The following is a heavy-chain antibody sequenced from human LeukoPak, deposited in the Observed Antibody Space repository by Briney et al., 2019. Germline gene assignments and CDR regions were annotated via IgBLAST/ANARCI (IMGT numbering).Heavy chain of an antibody. CDR3: ARGGGPRGLDY. CDR1: GGSFSGYY. V-gene: IGHV4-34*01. Sequence: SETLSLTCAVYGGSFSGYYWSWIRQPPGKGLEWIGEINHSGSTNYNPSLKSRVTISVDTSKNQFSLKLSSVTAADTAVYYCARGGGPRGLDYWGQETLVTVSS. D-gene: IGHD3-16*01. CDR2: INHSGST. J-gene: IGHJ4*02.